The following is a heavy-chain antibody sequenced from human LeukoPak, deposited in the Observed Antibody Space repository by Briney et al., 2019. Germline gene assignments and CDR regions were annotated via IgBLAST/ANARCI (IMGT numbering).Heavy chain of an antibody. J-gene: IGHJ3*02. CDR2: INPSGGST. Sequence: GASVKVSCKASGYTFTSYYMHWVRQAPGQGLEWMGIINPSGGSTSYAQKFQGRVTMTEDTSTDTAYMELSSLRSEDTAVYYCARGTKEDCSSSSCDWGDAFAIWGQGTMVTVSS. V-gene: IGHV1-46*01. CDR3: ARGTKEDCSSSSCDWGDAFAI. D-gene: IGHD2-2*01. CDR1: GYTFTSYY.